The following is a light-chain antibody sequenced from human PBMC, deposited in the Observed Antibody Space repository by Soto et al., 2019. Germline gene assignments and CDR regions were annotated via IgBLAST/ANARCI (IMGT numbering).Light chain of an antibody. CDR2: KAS. CDR1: QNVNSW. Sequence: DIQMTQSPSTLSASVGDRVAITCRASQNVNSWLAWYQQKPGKAPKLLIYKASSLESEVPSRFSGSGSGTEFTITISCLQPDDFATYYCQEYNSYSRFTFGPGTKVDVK. J-gene: IGKJ3*01. V-gene: IGKV1-5*03. CDR3: QEYNSYSRFT.